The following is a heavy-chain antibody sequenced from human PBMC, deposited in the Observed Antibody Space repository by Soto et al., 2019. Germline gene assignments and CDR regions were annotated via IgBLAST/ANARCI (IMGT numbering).Heavy chain of an antibody. D-gene: IGHD3-22*01. CDR1: GYTFTNYP. V-gene: IGHV1-3*01. CDR3: ARDWPKYDSSGPGDY. Sequence: ASVKVSCKASGYTFTNYPMHWVRQAPGQRLEWMGWINADNGDTKYSQKFQGRVTITRDTSAITAYMELSSLRSEDTAVYYCARDWPKYDSSGPGDYWGQGTLVTVSS. J-gene: IGHJ4*02. CDR2: INADNGDT.